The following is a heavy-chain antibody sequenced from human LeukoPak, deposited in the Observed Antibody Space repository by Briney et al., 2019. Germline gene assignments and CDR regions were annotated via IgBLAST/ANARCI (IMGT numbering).Heavy chain of an antibody. D-gene: IGHD1-20*01. J-gene: IGHJ4*02. CDR3: AKLPTKSNWNDGTDH. V-gene: IGHV3-23*01. CDR2: ISGSGYNT. Sequence: PGGSLRLSCAASGFTFSTYAMTWVRQAPGKGLEWVSVISGSGYNTYYADSVKGRVTISRDNSQNTLYLQMNSLRVEDTAVYFCAKLPTKSNWNDGTDHWGQGALVTVSS. CDR1: GFTFSTYA.